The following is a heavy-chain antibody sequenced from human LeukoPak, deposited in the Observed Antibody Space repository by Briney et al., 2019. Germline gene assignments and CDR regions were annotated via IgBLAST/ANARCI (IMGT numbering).Heavy chain of an antibody. J-gene: IGHJ4*02. Sequence: SETLSLTCTVSGGSISSYYWSWIRQPPGKGLEWIGYIYYSGSTNYNPSLKSRVTISVDTSKNQFSLKLSSVTAADTAVYYCARDRSGSYSFGYWGQGTLVTVSS. CDR2: IYYSGST. V-gene: IGHV4-59*01. CDR3: ARDRSGSYSFGY. CDR1: GGSISSYY. D-gene: IGHD1-26*01.